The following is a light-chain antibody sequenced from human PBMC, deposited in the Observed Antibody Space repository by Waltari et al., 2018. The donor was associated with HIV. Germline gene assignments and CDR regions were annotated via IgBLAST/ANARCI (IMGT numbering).Light chain of an antibody. V-gene: IGKV1-39*01. Sequence: DIQMTQSPSSLSASVGDRVIITCRASQSISTYLNWYQQKPGKAPKLLIYAASNLQSGVPSGFRGGGSGTDFSLTISSLQPEDFATYYCQQGYSSPHTFGQGTKVEIK. J-gene: IGKJ2*01. CDR3: QQGYSSPHT. CDR2: AAS. CDR1: QSISTY.